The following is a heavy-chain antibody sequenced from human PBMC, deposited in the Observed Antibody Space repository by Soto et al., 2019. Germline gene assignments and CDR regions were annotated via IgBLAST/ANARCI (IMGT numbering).Heavy chain of an antibody. Sequence: QVQLVESGGGVVQPGRSLRLSCTASGFAFNNYGMHWIRQAPGKGLEWVALISFDGSNKYYADSMKGRFTISRDNSRNTLYLQMNSLRAEDTAVYYCAKDERGDFYDSSGYPQQDYWGQGTLVTVSS. J-gene: IGHJ4*02. CDR1: GFAFNNYG. CDR2: ISFDGSNK. CDR3: AKDERGDFYDSSGYPQQDY. D-gene: IGHD3-22*01. V-gene: IGHV3-30*18.